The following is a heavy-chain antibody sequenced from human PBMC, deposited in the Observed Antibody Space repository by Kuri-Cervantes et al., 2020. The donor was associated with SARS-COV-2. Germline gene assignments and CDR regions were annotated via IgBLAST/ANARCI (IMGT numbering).Heavy chain of an antibody. D-gene: IGHD5-12*01. V-gene: IGHV1-18*01. CDR2: ISAYNGNT. CDR1: GYTFTSYG. Sequence: ASVKVSCKASGYTFTSYGISWVRQAPGQGLGWMGWISAYNGNTNYAQKLQGRVTMTTDTSTSTAYMELRSLRSDDTAVYYCASSGYDSAYYYYYMDVWGKGTTVTVSS. CDR3: ASSGYDSAYYYYYMDV. J-gene: IGHJ6*03.